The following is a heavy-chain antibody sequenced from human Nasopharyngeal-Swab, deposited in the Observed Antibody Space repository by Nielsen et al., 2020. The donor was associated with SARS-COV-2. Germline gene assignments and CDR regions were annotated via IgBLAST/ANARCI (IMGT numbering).Heavy chain of an antibody. CDR1: GYTFTSYA. CDR2: NNAGNGNT. CDR3: AISSGYYMALYYYYGMDV. J-gene: IGHJ6*02. D-gene: IGHD3-22*01. V-gene: IGHV1-3*01. Sequence: ASVKVSCKASGYTFTSYAMHWVRQAHGQRLEWMGWNNAGNGNTKYSQKLQGRVTITRDTSASTAYMELSSLRSEETAVYYCAISSGYYMALYYYYGMDVWGQGTTVTVSS.